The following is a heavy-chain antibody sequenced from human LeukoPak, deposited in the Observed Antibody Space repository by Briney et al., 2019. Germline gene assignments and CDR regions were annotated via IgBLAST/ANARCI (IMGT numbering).Heavy chain of an antibody. CDR2: ISYDGSNK. CDR3: ARDFPPLVLEYYFDY. J-gene: IGHJ4*02. Sequence: GGSLRLSCAASGFTFSSYAMHWVRQAPGKRLEWVAVISYDGSNKYYADSVKGRFTISRDNSKNTLYLQMNSLRAEDTAVYYCARDFPPLVLEYYFDYWGQGTLVTVSS. D-gene: IGHD6-13*01. V-gene: IGHV3-30-3*01. CDR1: GFTFSSYA.